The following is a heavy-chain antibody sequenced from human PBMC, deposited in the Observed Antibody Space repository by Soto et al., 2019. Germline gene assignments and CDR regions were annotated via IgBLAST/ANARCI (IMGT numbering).Heavy chain of an antibody. D-gene: IGHD5-18*01. CDR1: GFTFSRFW. V-gene: IGHV3-74*03. CDR3: ATLNSFGSDY. J-gene: IGHJ4*02. Sequence: LRLSCAASGFTFSRFWMHWVRQAPGKGLVWVSRIYSDGSSPMYADSVKGRFTISRDNAKSTLYLQMNSLRAEDTAVYYCATLNSFGSDYWGQGTLVTVSS. CDR2: IYSDGSSP.